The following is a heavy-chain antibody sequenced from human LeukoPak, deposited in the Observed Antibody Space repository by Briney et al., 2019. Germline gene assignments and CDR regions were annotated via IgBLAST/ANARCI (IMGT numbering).Heavy chain of an antibody. V-gene: IGHV3-9*01. CDR1: GFTVSSNY. J-gene: IGHJ4*02. D-gene: IGHD4-17*01. Sequence: GGSLRLSCAASGFTVSSNYMSWVRQAPGKGLEWVSGISWNSGSIGYADSVKGRFTISKDNAKNSLYLQMNSLRAEDTALYYCAKDLAGDSGSDYWGQGTLVTVSS. CDR3: AKDLAGDSGSDY. CDR2: ISWNSGSI.